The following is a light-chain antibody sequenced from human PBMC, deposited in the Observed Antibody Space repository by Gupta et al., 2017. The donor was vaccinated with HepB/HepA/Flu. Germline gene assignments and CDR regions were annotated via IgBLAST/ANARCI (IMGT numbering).Light chain of an antibody. Sequence: DIQMTQSPSSLSASVGDRVTVTCRASQSIVSYVNWYQQKPGKAPKLLIYGASSLQYGVPSRFSGSGSGTDFTLTITNLQPDDFATYYCQQSDSTPLTFGGGTKVEIK. CDR1: QSIVSY. CDR2: GAS. CDR3: QQSDSTPLT. J-gene: IGKJ4*01. V-gene: IGKV1-39*01.